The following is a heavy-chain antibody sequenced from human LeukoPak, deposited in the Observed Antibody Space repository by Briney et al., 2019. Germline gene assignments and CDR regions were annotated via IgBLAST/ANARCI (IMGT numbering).Heavy chain of an antibody. V-gene: IGHV3-21*01. D-gene: IGHD6-13*01. Sequence: PGGSLRLSCAASGFTFSSYGMHWVRQAPGKGLEWVSSISRSSSYIYYADSMKGRFTISRDNAKNSLYLQMNSLRAEDTAVYYCARGHSSTWYSDYWGQGTLVTVSS. CDR3: ARGHSSTWYSDY. CDR2: ISRSSSYI. J-gene: IGHJ4*02. CDR1: GFTFSSYG.